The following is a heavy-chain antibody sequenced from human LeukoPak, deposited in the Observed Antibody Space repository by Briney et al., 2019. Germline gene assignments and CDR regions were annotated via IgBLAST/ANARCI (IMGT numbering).Heavy chain of an antibody. V-gene: IGHV1-2*02. J-gene: IGHJ4*02. CDR1: GYTFTHYA. D-gene: IGHD3-3*01. CDR2: INPNSGGT. Sequence: GSVPVSCKACGYTFTHYAMHWVRQPPGQRLEGMGWINPNSGGTNYAQKFQGRVTMTRDTSITTAYMELSRVRSDDTAVYYCARDSADDIWSNYYGYWGQGTLVTVSS. CDR3: ARDSADDIWSNYYGY.